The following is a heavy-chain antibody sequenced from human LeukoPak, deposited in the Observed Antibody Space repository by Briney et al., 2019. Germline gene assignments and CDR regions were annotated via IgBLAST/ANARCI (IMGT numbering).Heavy chain of an antibody. CDR1: GYTFTGYY. Sequence: GASVKVSCKASGYTFTGYYMHWVRQAPGQGLEWMGGINPNSGGTNYAQEFQGRVTMTRDTSISTAYMELSRLRSDDTAVYYCARVEMATTRGLHYWGQGTLVTVSS. CDR2: INPNSGGT. J-gene: IGHJ4*02. CDR3: ARVEMATTRGLHY. D-gene: IGHD5-24*01. V-gene: IGHV1-2*02.